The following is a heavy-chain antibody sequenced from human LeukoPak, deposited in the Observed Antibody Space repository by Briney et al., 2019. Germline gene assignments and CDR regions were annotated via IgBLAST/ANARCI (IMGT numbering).Heavy chain of an antibody. J-gene: IGHJ4*02. Sequence: GGSLRLSCAASGFTFSNYALSWVRHAPGKGLEWFSGISGSGTTTYYADSVKGRFTISRDNSKNTLYLQMNSLTTEDTAVYYCSRGSGWLSVYWGQGTLVTVSS. CDR3: SRGSGWLSVY. D-gene: IGHD6-19*01. V-gene: IGHV3-23*01. CDR1: GFTFSNYA. CDR2: ISGSGTTT.